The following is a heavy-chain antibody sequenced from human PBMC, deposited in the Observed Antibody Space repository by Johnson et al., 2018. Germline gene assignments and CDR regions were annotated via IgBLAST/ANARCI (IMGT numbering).Heavy chain of an antibody. CDR3: ARYVSSSGYVHH. J-gene: IGHJ1*01. V-gene: IGHV4-59*01. D-gene: IGHD3-22*01. CDR2: IYHSGST. CDR1: GGSISGYY. Sequence: QVQLQESGPGLVKXSETLSLXCTVSGGSISGYYWSWIRQPPGKRLEWLGYIYHSGSTKYNPSLNSPVTMSVEAAKNQCSLQLNSVTAADTAVYYCARYVSSSGYVHHWGQGTLVTVSS.